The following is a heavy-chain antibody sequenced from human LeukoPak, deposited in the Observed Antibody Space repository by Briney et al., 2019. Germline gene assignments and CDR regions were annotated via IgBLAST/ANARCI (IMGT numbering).Heavy chain of an antibody. V-gene: IGHV1-2*02. CDR3: ASLTGYSSSWDAFDI. CDR1: GCTFTGYY. CDR2: INPNSGGT. J-gene: IGHJ3*02. Sequence: GSSVKVSCKASGCTFTGYYMHWVPQAPGQGLEWIGWINPNSGGTNYAQKFQGRVTMTRDTSISTAYMELSRLRSDDTAVYYCASLTGYSSSWDAFDIWGQGTMVTVSS. D-gene: IGHD6-13*01.